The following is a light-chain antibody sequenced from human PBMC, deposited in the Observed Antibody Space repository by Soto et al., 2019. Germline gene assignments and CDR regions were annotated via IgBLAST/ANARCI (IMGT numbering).Light chain of an antibody. CDR2: VNI. CDR1: TSNIGAGYD. CDR3: QSYDSSLSGWV. V-gene: IGLV1-40*01. J-gene: IGLJ3*02. Sequence: QSALTQPPSVSGAPGQRVTISSTGSTSNIGAGYDVHWYQQLPGTAPKLLIYVNINRPSGVPDRFSGSKSGTSASLAITGLQAEDEADYYCQSYDSSLSGWVFGGGTKLTVL.